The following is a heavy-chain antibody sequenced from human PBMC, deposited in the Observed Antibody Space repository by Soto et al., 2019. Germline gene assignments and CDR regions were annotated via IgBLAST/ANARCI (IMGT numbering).Heavy chain of an antibody. CDR1: GFTFSSYG. D-gene: IGHD4-17*01. J-gene: IGHJ3*02. V-gene: IGHV3-30*18. Sequence: PGGSLRLSCAASGFTFSSYGMHWVRQAPGKGLEWVAVISYDGSNKYYADSVKGRFTISRDNSKNTLYLQMNSLRAEDTAVYYCAKEGHGVPRHAFDIWGQGTMVTVSS. CDR2: ISYDGSNK. CDR3: AKEGHGVPRHAFDI.